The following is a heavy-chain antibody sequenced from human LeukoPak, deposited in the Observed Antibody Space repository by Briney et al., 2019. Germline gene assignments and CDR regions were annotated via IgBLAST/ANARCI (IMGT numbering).Heavy chain of an antibody. V-gene: IGHV4-34*01. CDR3: ARDRIWFGELDV. CDR1: GGSFSGYY. J-gene: IGHJ6*04. CDR2: INHSGST. D-gene: IGHD3-10*01. Sequence: PSETLSLTCAVYGGSFSGYYWSWIRQPPGKGLEWIGEINHSGSTNYNPSLKSRVTISVDTSKNQFSLELSSVTAADTAVYYCARDRIWFGELDVWGKGTTVTVSS.